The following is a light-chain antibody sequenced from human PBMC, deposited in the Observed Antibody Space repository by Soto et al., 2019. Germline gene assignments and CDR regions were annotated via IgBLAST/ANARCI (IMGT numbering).Light chain of an antibody. Sequence: DIQMTQSPSTLSASVGDRVTITCRASQSISSGLAWYQQKPGKAPKLLLYKLSSLESGVPSRFSGSGSGTEFTLTISSLQPDDFETYYCEQYNSYPWTVGQGTKVEIK. V-gene: IGKV1-5*03. CDR1: QSISSG. J-gene: IGKJ1*01. CDR2: KLS. CDR3: EQYNSYPWT.